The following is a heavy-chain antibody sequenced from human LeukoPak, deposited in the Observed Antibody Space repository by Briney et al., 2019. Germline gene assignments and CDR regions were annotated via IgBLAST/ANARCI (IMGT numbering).Heavy chain of an antibody. CDR1: GFTFSDYY. D-gene: IGHD3-22*01. J-gene: IGHJ4*02. CDR2: ISSSGSTK. V-gene: IGHV3-11*04. CDR3: AKDIYRMGYYYDSSGYWGIDY. Sequence: GGSLRLSCAASGFTFSDYYMSWIRQAPGKGLEWVSYISSSGSTKYYADSVKGRFTISRDNSKNTLYLQMNSLRAEDTAVYYCAKDIYRMGYYYDSSGYWGIDYWGQGTLVTVSS.